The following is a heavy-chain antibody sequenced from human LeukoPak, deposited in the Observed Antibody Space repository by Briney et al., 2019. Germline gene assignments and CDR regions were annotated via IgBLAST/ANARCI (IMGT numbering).Heavy chain of an antibody. CDR3: AHIGTGYSYGYEPDY. V-gene: IGHV4-38-2*02. CDR1: GYSISSGYY. J-gene: IGHJ4*02. CDR2: IYHSGST. Sequence: SETLSLTCTVSGYSISSGYYWGWIRQPPGKGLEWIGSIYHSGSTYYNPSLKSRVTISVDTSKNQFSLKLSSVTAADTAVYYCAHIGTGYSYGYEPDYWGQGTLVTVSS. D-gene: IGHD5-18*01.